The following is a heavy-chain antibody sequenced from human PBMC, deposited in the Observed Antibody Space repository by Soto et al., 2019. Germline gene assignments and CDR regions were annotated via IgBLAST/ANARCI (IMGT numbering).Heavy chain of an antibody. CDR1: GGSVSSGSYY. D-gene: IGHD1-26*01. Sequence: QVQLQESGPGLVKPSETLSLTCTVSGGSVSSGSYYWSWIRQSPGKGLEWIGYIYSSGSTHYNPPLNSRVTISVDTSKPRYALKLSSVTAAATAVYYCTRDLGYGGNTYYYYCMDVWGQGTTVTVS. CDR3: TRDLGYGGNTYYYYCMDV. CDR2: IYSSGST. J-gene: IGHJ6*02. V-gene: IGHV4-61*01.